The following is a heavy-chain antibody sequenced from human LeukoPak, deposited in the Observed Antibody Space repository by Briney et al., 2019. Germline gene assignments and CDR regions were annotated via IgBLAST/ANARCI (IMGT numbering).Heavy chain of an antibody. V-gene: IGHV4-30-2*01. CDR1: GGSISSGGYY. CDR3: ARGGYCSSTSCYGGNWFDP. J-gene: IGHJ5*02. D-gene: IGHD2-2*01. CDR2: IYHSGST. Sequence: PSETLSLTCTVSGGSISSGGYYWSWIRQPPGKGLEWIGYIYHSGSTYYNPSLKSRVTISVDRSKNQFSLKLSSVTAADTAVYYCARGGYCSSTSCYGGNWFDPWGQGTLVTVSS.